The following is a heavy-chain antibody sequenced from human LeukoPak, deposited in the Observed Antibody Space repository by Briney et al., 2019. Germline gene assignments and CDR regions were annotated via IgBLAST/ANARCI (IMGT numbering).Heavy chain of an antibody. CDR3: ARDLNGDYFDY. J-gene: IGHJ4*02. Sequence: SVKVSCKASGGTFSTYAISWVRQAPGQGLEWMGRIIPIFGTANYAQKFQVRVTITTDESTSTAYMELSSLRSEDTAVYYCARDLNGDYFDYWGQGAVVTVSS. CDR1: GGTFSTYA. V-gene: IGHV1-69*05. D-gene: IGHD4-17*01. CDR2: IIPIFGTA.